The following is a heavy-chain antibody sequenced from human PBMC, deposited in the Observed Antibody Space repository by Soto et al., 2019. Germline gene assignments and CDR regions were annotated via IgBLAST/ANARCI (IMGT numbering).Heavy chain of an antibody. CDR1: GFAFNNFD. Sequence: GGSLRLSCTASGFAFNNFDMNWVRQAPGKGLEWVASISSSGDSIYYADSVKGRFTISRDTAKDSLFLQLNSLRAEDTALYYCARDSSPSYYYDSSGYYQPVGDLDYYYGMDVWGQGTTVTVSS. CDR3: ARDSSPSYYYDSSGYYQPVGDLDYYYGMDV. V-gene: IGHV3-48*03. CDR2: ISSSGDSI. D-gene: IGHD3-22*01. J-gene: IGHJ6*02.